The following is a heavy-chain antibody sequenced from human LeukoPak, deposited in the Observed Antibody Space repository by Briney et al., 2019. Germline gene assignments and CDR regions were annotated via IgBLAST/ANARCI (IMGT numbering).Heavy chain of an antibody. CDR2: IKSKTDGGTT. J-gene: IGHJ4*02. CDR3: TTDGYYYDSSGYYYLD. V-gene: IGHV3-15*01. CDR1: GFTFSDYY. Sequence: GGSLRLSCAASGFTFSDYYMAWIRQAPGKGLEWVGRIKSKTDGGTTDYAAPVKGRFTISRDDSKNTLYLQMNSLKTEDTAVYYCTTDGYYYDSSGYYYLDWGQGTLVTVSS. D-gene: IGHD3-22*01.